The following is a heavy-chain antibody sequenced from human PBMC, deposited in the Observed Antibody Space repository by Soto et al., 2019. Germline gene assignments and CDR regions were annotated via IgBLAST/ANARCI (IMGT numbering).Heavy chain of an antibody. J-gene: IGHJ6*02. CDR2: INPNSGGT. CDR3: ARGDGTAAAGTYYYYGMDV. Sequence: RASVTLSCTASGYTFTGYYMHWVRLAPGQGLEWMGWINPNSGGTNYAQKFQGWVTVTRDTSISTAYMELSRLRSDDTAVYYCARGDGTAAAGTYYYYGMDVWGQGTTVTVSS. CDR1: GYTFTGYY. D-gene: IGHD6-13*01. V-gene: IGHV1-2*04.